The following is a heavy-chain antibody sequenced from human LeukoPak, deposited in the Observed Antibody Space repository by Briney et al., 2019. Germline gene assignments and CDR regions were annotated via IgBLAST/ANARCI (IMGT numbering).Heavy chain of an antibody. CDR3: VKVQPEINALGFY. D-gene: IGHD7-27*01. Sequence: GGSLRLSCAASKFTFSTNAMIWVRQAPGKGLEWVSGISGSGGSTSHADSVKGRFTVSRDNSRNMLYLQMNSLRAEDTAVYYCVKVQPEINALGFYWGQGTLVTVSS. V-gene: IGHV3-23*01. CDR1: KFTFSTNA. J-gene: IGHJ4*02. CDR2: ISGSGGST.